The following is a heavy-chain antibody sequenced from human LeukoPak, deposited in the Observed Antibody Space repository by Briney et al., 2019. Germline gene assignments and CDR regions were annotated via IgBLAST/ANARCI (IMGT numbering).Heavy chain of an antibody. CDR2: IDPSGGTT. CDR1: GYTFTKYY. V-gene: IGHV1-46*01. CDR3: ARWRSGDTVGMDV. Sequence: ASVKVSCKASGYTFTKYYIHWIRQAPGQGLEWMGIIDPSGGTTTYAQKFQGRISMTRDTSTTTVYMDLSSLRSDDTAVYYCARWRSGDTVGMDVWGQGSTVSVSS. D-gene: IGHD5-12*01. J-gene: IGHJ6*02.